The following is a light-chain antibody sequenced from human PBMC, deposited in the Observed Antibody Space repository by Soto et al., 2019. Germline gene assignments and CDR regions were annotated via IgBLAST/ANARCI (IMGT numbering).Light chain of an antibody. CDR3: QQYYSTPRT. Sequence: DIVMTQSPDSLAVSLGERATINCKSSQSVLYSANNKNCLAWYQQKPGQPPKLLLYWASTRESGVPDRFSGSGSETDFTLNISSLQAEDVAVYYCQQYYSTPRTFGQGTKVEIK. CDR1: QSVLYSANNKNC. J-gene: IGKJ1*01. CDR2: WAS. V-gene: IGKV4-1*01.